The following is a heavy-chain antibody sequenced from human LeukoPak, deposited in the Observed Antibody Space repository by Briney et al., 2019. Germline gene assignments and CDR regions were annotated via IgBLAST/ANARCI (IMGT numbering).Heavy chain of an antibody. V-gene: IGHV3-23*01. Sequence: GGSLRLSCAASGFTFSSYAVSWVRQAPGKGLEWVSAISGSGGGTYYADSVKGRFTIPRDNSKDTVYLQINSLSTEDTAVYYCARTTTGYSSGRYPGWPVDYWAREPWSPSPQ. CDR1: GFTFSSYA. D-gene: IGHD6-19*01. CDR2: ISGSGGGT. J-gene: IGHJ4*02. CDR3: ARTTTGYSSGRYPGWPVDY.